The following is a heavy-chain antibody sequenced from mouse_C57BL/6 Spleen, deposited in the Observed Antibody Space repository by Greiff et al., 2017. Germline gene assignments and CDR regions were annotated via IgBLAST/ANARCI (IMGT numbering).Heavy chain of an antibody. Sequence: EVKLVESGGGLVQSGRSLRLSCATSGFTFSDFYMEWVRQAPGKGLEWIAASRNKANDYTTEYSASVKGRFIVSRDTSQSILYLQMNALRAEGTAIYYCARGHLGWFAYWGQGTLVTVSA. CDR1: GFTFSDFY. D-gene: IGHD3-3*01. J-gene: IGHJ3*01. CDR2: SRNKANDYTT. V-gene: IGHV7-1*01. CDR3: ARGHLGWFAY.